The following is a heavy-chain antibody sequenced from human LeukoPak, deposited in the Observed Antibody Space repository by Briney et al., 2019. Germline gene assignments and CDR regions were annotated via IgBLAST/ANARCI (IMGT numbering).Heavy chain of an antibody. CDR2: IRSKANSYAT. Sequence: GGSLRLSCAASRFTFSTYAMGWVRQASGKGLEWVGRIRSKANSYATAYAASVKGRFTISRDDSKNTAYLQMNSLKTEDTAVYYCTRHAGYSGYDLRYYFDYWGQGTLVTVSS. V-gene: IGHV3-73*01. CDR1: RFTFSTYA. J-gene: IGHJ4*02. CDR3: TRHAGYSGYDLRYYFDY. D-gene: IGHD5-12*01.